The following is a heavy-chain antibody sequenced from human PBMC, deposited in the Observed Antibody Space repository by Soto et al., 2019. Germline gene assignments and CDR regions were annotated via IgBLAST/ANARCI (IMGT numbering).Heavy chain of an antibody. CDR3: ARATPYSYDSSGPDAFDI. V-gene: IGHV3-66*01. D-gene: IGHD3-22*01. CDR1: GFTVSSNY. CDR2: IYSRGST. J-gene: IGHJ3*02. Sequence: EVQLVESGGGLVQPGGSLRLSCAASGFTVSSNYMSWVRQAPGKGLEWVSVIYSRGSTYYADSVKGRFTISRDNSKNTLYLKMNSLRAEDTAVYYFARATPYSYDSSGPDAFDIWGQGTMVTVSS.